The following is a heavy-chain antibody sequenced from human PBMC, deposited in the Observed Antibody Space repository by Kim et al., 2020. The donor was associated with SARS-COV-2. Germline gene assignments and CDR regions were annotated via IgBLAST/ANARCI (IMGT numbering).Heavy chain of an antibody. CDR1: GDSIGSTNW. D-gene: IGHD3-22*01. CDR2: IFDGGNT. J-gene: IGHJ4*02. CDR3: AILMISNTIDY. Sequence: SETLSLTCAVSGDSIGSTNWWSWVRQPPGKGLEWIGEIFDGGNTNYNPSLKSRVTISIDKPKKQFFLKVTAVTAADTAVYYCAILMISNTIDYWGPGTL. V-gene: IGHV4-4*02.